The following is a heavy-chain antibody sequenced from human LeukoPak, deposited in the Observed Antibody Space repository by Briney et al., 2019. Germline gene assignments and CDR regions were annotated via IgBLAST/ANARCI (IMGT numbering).Heavy chain of an antibody. J-gene: IGHJ4*02. D-gene: IGHD3-22*01. Sequence: PSETLSLTCTVSGGSISSYYLSWIRQPAGKGLEWIGRIYTSGTTNYNPSLKSRVTMSVDTSKNQFSLKLSSVTAADTAVYYCAREYYYDSSGYPYYFDYWGQGTLVTVSS. CDR2: IYTSGTT. V-gene: IGHV4-4*07. CDR1: GGSISSYY. CDR3: AREYYYDSSGYPYYFDY.